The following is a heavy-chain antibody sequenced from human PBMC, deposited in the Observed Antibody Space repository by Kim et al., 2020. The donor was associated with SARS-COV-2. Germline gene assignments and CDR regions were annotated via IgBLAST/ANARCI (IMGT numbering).Heavy chain of an antibody. D-gene: IGHD3-9*01. Sequence: RFTISRDDSKNTAYLQMNSLKTEDTAVYYCTRTYYDILTGYSLENWFDPWGQGTLVTVSS. CDR3: TRTYYDILTGYSLENWFDP. V-gene: IGHV3-73*01. J-gene: IGHJ5*02.